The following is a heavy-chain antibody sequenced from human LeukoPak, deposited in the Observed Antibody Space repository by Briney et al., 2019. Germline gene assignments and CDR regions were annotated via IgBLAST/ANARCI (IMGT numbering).Heavy chain of an antibody. Sequence: GGSLRLSCAASGFTFSSYWMSWVRQAPGKGLEWVANIKQDGSEKNYVDSVKGRFTISRDNAKTSLYLQMNSLRAEDTAVYYCARSLWPEDYWGQGTLVTVSP. CDR1: GFTFSSYW. J-gene: IGHJ4*02. CDR3: ARSLWPEDY. CDR2: IKQDGSEK. V-gene: IGHV3-7*01. D-gene: IGHD5-18*01.